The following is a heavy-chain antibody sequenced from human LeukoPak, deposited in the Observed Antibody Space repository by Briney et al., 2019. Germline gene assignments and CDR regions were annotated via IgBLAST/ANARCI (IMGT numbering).Heavy chain of an antibody. CDR3: ARAVHSSETVGFGP. D-gene: IGHD6-25*01. J-gene: IGHJ5*02. CDR1: GFTFSSYS. V-gene: IGHV3-48*01. Sequence: GGSLRLSCAASGFTFSSYSMNWVRQAPGKGLEWVSYISSSSSTIYYADSVKGRFTISRDNAKNSLYLQMNSLRAEDTAVYYCARAVHSSETVGFGPWGQGTLVTVSS. CDR2: ISSSSSTI.